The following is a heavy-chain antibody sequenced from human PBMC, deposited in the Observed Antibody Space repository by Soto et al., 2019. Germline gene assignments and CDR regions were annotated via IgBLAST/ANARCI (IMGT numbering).Heavy chain of an antibody. V-gene: IGHV1-8*01. J-gene: IGHJ6*03. CDR3: ARTLRYYYYYYMDV. CDR2: MNPNSGNT. CDR1: GYTFTSYD. D-gene: IGHD3-3*01. Sequence: ASVKVSCKASGYTFTSYDINWVRQATGQGLEWMGWMNPNSGNTGYAQKFQGRVTMTRNTSTSTAYMELSSLRSDDTAVYYCARTLRYYYYYYMDVWGKGTTVTVSS.